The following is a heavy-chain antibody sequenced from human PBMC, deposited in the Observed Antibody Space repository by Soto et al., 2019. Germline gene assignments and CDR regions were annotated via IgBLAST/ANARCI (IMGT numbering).Heavy chain of an antibody. CDR2: ISPHNRNT. CDR1: GYTFGHFY. CDR3: ARDEGGYDILTGYYKAHHFDQ. V-gene: IGHV1-18*01. D-gene: IGHD3-9*01. J-gene: IGHJ4*02. Sequence: QVQLVQSGAEVKRPGDSVKVSCQASGYTFGHFYITWVRQAPGQGLEWMGAISPHNRNTNYAEKFRGRVTMSTDTSTTTAYMELRSLRSDDTAVYYCARDEGGYDILTGYYKAHHFDQWGQGALVTVSS.